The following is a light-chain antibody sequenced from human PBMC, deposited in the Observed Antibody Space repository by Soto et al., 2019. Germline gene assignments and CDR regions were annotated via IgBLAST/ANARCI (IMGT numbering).Light chain of an antibody. CDR1: QSINIK. Sequence: DIPLTQSPSSLSASVGDSVTITCRASQSINIKLNWYQQKVGKAHKVMIYGAYSLQSGVQSRFSGSGSGTDFTLTIRSLQPEEFATDYCQQSYSTPQTFGQGTKVDIK. CDR3: QQSYSTPQT. J-gene: IGKJ1*01. CDR2: GAY. V-gene: IGKV1-39*01.